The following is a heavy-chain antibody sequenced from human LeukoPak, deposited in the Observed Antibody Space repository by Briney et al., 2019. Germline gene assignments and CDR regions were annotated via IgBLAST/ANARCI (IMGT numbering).Heavy chain of an antibody. CDR3: TLKASESGYSYGHYYMDV. V-gene: IGHV1-69*06. CDR2: IIPIFGTE. CDR1: GGTFSSYA. Sequence: SVKVSCKASGGTFSSYAISWVRQAPGQGLEWMGGIIPIFGTENYAQKFQGRVTITAYKSTSTAYMELSSLRSEDTAVYYCTLKASESGYSYGHYYMDVWGKGTTVTVSS. D-gene: IGHD5-18*01. J-gene: IGHJ6*03.